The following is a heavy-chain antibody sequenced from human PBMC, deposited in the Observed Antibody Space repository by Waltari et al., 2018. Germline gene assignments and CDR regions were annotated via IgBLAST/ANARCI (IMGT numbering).Heavy chain of an antibody. CDR3: ARXQMAPNPLNXXNYYFDS. D-gene: IGHD1-7*01. CDR1: GLSXSNGGVA. CDR2: IFSNGEK. Sequence: VXLKESGPVLXKPTETLTLTCSISGLSXSNGGVAVSXIRQPPGKAPEWLAHIFSNGEKYYSISXSGRLTISXDTSXSHXVLXXXNXDPQDSGTXXCARXQMAPNPLNXXNYYFDSXGQGTLVTVXS. V-gene: IGHV2-26*03. J-gene: IGHJ4*02.